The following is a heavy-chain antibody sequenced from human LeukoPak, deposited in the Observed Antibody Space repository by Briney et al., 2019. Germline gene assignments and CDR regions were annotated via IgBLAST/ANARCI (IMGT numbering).Heavy chain of an antibody. D-gene: IGHD5-12*01. CDR3: ARSRDGYNFGY. V-gene: IGHV4-59*08. Sequence: SETLSLTCTVSGGSISSYYWSWIRHPPGKGLEWIGYIYYSGSTNYNPSLKSRVTISVDTSKNQFSLKLSSVTAADTAVYYCARSRDGYNFGYWGQGTLVTVSS. CDR1: GGSISSYY. CDR2: IYYSGST. J-gene: IGHJ4*02.